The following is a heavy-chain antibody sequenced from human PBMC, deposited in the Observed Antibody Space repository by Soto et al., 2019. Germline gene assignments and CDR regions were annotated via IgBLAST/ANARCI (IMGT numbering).Heavy chain of an antibody. CDR1: GDSISRYY. CDR3: ARGLPYGGGQRPIHY. Sequence: QVQLYESGPGLVKPSENLSLTCTVSGDSISRYYWSWIRQPAGKGLEWIGRVSLSGSSNYNPSLKGPGKMLVDASKKQIPLRLSPVTPPVTAMYYRARGLPYGGGQRPIHYWGHGILVTVSS. D-gene: IGHD3-10*01. V-gene: IGHV4-4*07. J-gene: IGHJ4*01. CDR2: VSLSGSS.